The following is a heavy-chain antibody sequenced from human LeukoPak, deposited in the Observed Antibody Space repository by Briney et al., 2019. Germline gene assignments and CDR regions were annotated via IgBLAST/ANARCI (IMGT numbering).Heavy chain of an antibody. Sequence: SETLSLTCTVSGGSISSYYWSWVRQPPGKGLEWVGYIYYSGSTNYNPPLKSRVTISVETSKNQFSLKLSSVTAADTAVYYCARDKCSSGPTHYYYMDVWGKGTTVTVSS. CDR2: IYYSGST. CDR3: ARDKCSSGPTHYYYMDV. J-gene: IGHJ6*03. D-gene: IGHD6-19*01. CDR1: GGSISSYY. V-gene: IGHV4-59*01.